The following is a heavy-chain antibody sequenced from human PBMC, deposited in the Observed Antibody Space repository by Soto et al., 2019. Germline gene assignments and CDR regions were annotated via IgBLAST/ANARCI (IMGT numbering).Heavy chain of an antibody. CDR3: TRGADGFDY. J-gene: IGHJ4*02. V-gene: IGHV3-13*01. Sequence: LEWVSGIGTAGDTYYAGSVKGRFIMSRENAKSSLYLQMNSLRAGDTAVYYCTRGADGFDYWGQGTLVTVSS. D-gene: IGHD3-16*01. CDR2: IGTAGDT.